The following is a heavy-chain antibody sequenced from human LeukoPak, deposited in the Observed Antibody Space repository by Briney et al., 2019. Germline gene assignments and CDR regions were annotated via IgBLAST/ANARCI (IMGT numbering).Heavy chain of an antibody. Sequence: SVKVSCKASGGTFSSYAISWVRQAPGQGLEWMGGIIPIFGTANYAQKFQGRVTITADESTSTAYMELSSLRSEDTAVYYCARAQSPRYCTNGVCPGRFDYWGQGTLVTVSS. CDR1: GGTFSSYA. CDR2: IIPIFGTA. CDR3: ARAQSPRYCTNGVCPGRFDY. D-gene: IGHD2-8*01. V-gene: IGHV1-69*13. J-gene: IGHJ4*02.